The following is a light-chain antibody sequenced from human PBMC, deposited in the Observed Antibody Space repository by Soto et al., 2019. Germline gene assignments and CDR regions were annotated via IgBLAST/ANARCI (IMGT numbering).Light chain of an antibody. CDR2: GAS. J-gene: IGKJ1*01. CDR1: QSVSSN. CDR3: QQYNNWPQT. V-gene: IGKV3-15*01. Sequence: EIVMTQSPATLSVSPGERATLSCRASQSVSSNLAWYQQKPGQAPRLLIYGASTRATGIPARFSGSGSGTEYTLTISTRHSEDFAVYYCQQYNNWPQTFGQGTKVEIK.